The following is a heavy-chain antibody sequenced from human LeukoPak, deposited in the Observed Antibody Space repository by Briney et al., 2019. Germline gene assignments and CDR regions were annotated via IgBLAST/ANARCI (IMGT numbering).Heavy chain of an antibody. Sequence: GGSLRLSCTASGFIFADYAMTWVRQAPGKGLEWAGSLRGKAYGGTTQYAASVKGRFTISRDDSKSIAYLQMNSLKTEDTAVYYCTRVGSGYYSYYFDYWGQGALVTVSS. CDR2: LRGKAYGGTT. CDR3: TRVGSGYYSYYFDY. D-gene: IGHD3-22*01. V-gene: IGHV3-49*04. J-gene: IGHJ4*02. CDR1: GFIFADYA.